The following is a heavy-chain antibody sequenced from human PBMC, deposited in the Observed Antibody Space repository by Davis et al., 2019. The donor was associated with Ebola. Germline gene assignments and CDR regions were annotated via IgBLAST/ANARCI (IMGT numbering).Heavy chain of an antibody. CDR2: IYHSGST. Sequence: MPSETLSLTCAVSGGSISSSNWWSWVRQPPGKGLEWIGEIYHSGSTNYNPSLKSRVTISVDTSKNQFSLKLSSVTAADTAVYYCAREGGGYSGSYAFDYWGQGTLVTVSS. D-gene: IGHD1-26*01. V-gene: IGHV4-4*02. CDR3: AREGGGYSGSYAFDY. J-gene: IGHJ4*02. CDR1: GGSISSSNW.